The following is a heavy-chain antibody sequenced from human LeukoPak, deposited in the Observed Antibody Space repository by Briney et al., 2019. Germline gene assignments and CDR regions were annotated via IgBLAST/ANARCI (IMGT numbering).Heavy chain of an antibody. V-gene: IGHV7-4-1*02. D-gene: IGHD3-9*01. Sequence: ASVKVSCRASGYTFTSYGISWGRQAPGQVLEWMGWINTNTGNPTYSQAFTGRFVFSLDTSVSTAYLQISSLKAEDTAVYYCARDSPGDILTGYYTAPDAFDIWGQGTMVTVSS. CDR3: ARDSPGDILTGYYTAPDAFDI. CDR2: INTNTGNP. J-gene: IGHJ3*02. CDR1: GYTFTSYG.